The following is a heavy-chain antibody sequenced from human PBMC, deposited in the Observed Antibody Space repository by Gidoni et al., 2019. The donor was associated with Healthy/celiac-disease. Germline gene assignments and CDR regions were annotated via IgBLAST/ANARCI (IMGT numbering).Heavy chain of an antibody. CDR1: GGTVSSYA. J-gene: IGHJ5*02. Sequence: QVQLVQSGAAVKKPGSSVKVSCKASGGTVSSYAISWVRPAPGPGLEWMGGIIPIFGTANYAQKFQGRVTMTADKSTSTAYMELSSLRSEDTAVYYGARDLRDLITGTTGWFDPWGQGTLVTVSS. D-gene: IGHD1-7*01. V-gene: IGHV1-69*06. CDR2: IIPIFGTA. CDR3: ARDLRDLITGTTGWFDP.